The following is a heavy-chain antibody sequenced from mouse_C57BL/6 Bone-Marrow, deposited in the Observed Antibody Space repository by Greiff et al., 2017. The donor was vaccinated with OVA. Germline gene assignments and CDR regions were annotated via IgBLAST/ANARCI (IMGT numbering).Heavy chain of an antibody. CDR1: GYSFTGYY. J-gene: IGHJ4*01. CDR3: ARGDEGYYAMDY. D-gene: IGHD3-3*01. Sequence: VQLQQSGPELVKPGASVKISCKASGYSFTGYYMNWVKQSPETSLEWIGEINPSTGGTTYNQKFKAKATLTVDKSSSTAYMQLKSRTSEDSAVYYCARGDEGYYAMDYWGQGTSVTVSS. CDR2: INPSTGGT. V-gene: IGHV1-42*01.